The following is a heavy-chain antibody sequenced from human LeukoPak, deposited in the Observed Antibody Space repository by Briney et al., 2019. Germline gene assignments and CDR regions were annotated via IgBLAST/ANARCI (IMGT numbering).Heavy chain of an antibody. J-gene: IGHJ2*01. CDR2: LYSGSDT. CDR3: ARVGDHFHWYLDL. D-gene: IGHD3-10*01. Sequence: PGGSLRLSCAASGFTVSTNYMNWVRQAPGKGLEWVSTLYSGSDTYYADSVKGRFTISRDSSKNILSLQMNNLRAEDTAVYYCARVGDHFHWYLDLWGRGTLVTVSS. CDR1: GFTVSTNY. V-gene: IGHV3-53*01.